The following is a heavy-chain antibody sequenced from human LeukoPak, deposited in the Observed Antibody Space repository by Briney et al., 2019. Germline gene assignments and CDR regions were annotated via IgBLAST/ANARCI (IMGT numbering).Heavy chain of an antibody. Sequence: SETLSLTCAVYGGSFSGYYWSWIRQPPGKGLEWIGEINHSGSTNYNPSLKSRVTISVDTSKNQFSLKLSSVTAADTAVYYCARQVAPSWLRWGAYNWFNPWGPGTPVTVSS. CDR3: ARQVAPSWLRWGAYNWFNP. D-gene: IGHD5-12*01. J-gene: IGHJ5*02. CDR1: GGSFSGYY. V-gene: IGHV4-34*01. CDR2: INHSGST.